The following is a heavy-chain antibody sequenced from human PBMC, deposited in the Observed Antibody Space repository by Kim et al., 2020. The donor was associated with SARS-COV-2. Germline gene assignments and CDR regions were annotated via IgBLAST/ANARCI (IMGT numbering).Heavy chain of an antibody. J-gene: IGHJ4*02. Sequence: ASVKVSCKASGYTFTGYYMHWVRQAPGQGLEWMGRINPNSGGTNYAQKFQGRVTMTRDTSISTAYMELSRLRSDDTAVYYCASGMVRGVTTPGYWGQGTLVTVSS. CDR3: ASGMVRGVTTPGY. D-gene: IGHD3-10*01. CDR1: GYTFTGYY. CDR2: INPNSGGT. V-gene: IGHV1-2*06.